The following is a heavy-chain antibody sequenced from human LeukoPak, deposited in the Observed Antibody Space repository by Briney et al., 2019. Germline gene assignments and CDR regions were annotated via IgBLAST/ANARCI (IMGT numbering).Heavy chain of an antibody. V-gene: IGHV3-30*18. D-gene: IGHD1-26*01. CDR3: AKDEVGAANYFEY. J-gene: IGHJ4*02. CDR1: GFTFSSYA. CDR2: VSYDGSDR. Sequence: GGSLRLSCAASGFTFSSYAIHWVRQAPSNGLEWVAVVSYDGSDRHYAGSVKGRFTISRDNSKNTLTLQMNGLRPEDTAVYYCAKDEVGAANYFEYWGQGTLVTVSS.